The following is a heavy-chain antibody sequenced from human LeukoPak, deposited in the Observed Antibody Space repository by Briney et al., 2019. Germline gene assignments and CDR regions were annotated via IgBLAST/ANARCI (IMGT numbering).Heavy chain of an antibody. CDR3: ARVVYSHYWPEGMDV. Sequence: PSETLSLTCTVSGGSISSSSYYWSWIRQPPGKGLEWVGYIYNSETTNYNPSLESRVTISEDTSTNQFSLMLTSVTAADTAVYYCARVVYSHYWPEGMDVWGQGTMVTVSS. CDR2: IYNSETT. CDR1: GGSISSSSYY. J-gene: IGHJ6*02. D-gene: IGHD4-11*01. V-gene: IGHV4-61*01.